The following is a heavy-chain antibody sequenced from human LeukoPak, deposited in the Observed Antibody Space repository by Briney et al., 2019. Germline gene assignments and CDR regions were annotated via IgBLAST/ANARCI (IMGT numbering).Heavy chain of an antibody. CDR3: ARGFAEEGTTTGAFDI. J-gene: IGHJ3*02. CDR1: GYTFTSYG. Sequence: ASVKVSCKAPGYTFTSYGISWVRQAPGQGLEWMGWINPNSGGTNYAQKFQGRVTMTRDTSISTAYMELRRLGSDDTAVYYCARGFAEEGTTTGAFDIWGHGTMVTVSS. D-gene: IGHD1-7*01. V-gene: IGHV1-2*02. CDR2: INPNSGGT.